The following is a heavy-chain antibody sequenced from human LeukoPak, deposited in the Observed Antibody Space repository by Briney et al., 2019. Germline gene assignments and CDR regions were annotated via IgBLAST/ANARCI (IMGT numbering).Heavy chain of an antibody. D-gene: IGHD3-22*01. Sequence: PSETLSLTCAVSGGSISSSNWWSWVRQPPGQGLEWIGEIYHSGSTNYNPSLKSRVTISVDKSKNQFSLKLSSVTAADTAVYFCARVTMDSSGHYPFYFDCWGQGTLVTVSS. V-gene: IGHV4-4*02. CDR3: ARVTMDSSGHYPFYFDC. CDR1: GGSISSSNW. J-gene: IGHJ4*02. CDR2: IYHSGST.